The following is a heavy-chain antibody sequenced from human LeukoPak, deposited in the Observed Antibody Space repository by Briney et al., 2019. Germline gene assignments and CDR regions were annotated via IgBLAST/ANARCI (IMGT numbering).Heavy chain of an antibody. CDR1: GFSFNTFA. CDR2: ISDYP. J-gene: IGHJ6*02. Sequence: GGSLRLSCVASGFSFNTFALTWARQAPGKGLEWVSTISDYPHYADSVRGRFTISRDNSRKTVFLQMNSLTPEDAATYYCTKDSQGSYDGFWYGTYGMDVWGQGTTVTVSS. CDR3: TKDSQGSYDGFWYGTYGMDV. D-gene: IGHD3-16*01. V-gene: IGHV3-23*05.